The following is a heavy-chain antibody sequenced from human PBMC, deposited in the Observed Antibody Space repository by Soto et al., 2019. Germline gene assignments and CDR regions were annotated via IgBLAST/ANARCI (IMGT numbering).Heavy chain of an antibody. Sequence: SETLSLTCAVYGGSFSGYYWSWIRQPPGKGLEWIGEINHSGRTNENPSLKSRVTISVDTSKNQFSLKLRSVTAADTAVYYCARGITMKLAVQGDAPDNYYFDSWGQGSLVTVSS. D-gene: IGHD3-22*01. CDR3: ARGITMKLAVQGDAPDNYYFDS. CDR1: GGSFSGYY. V-gene: IGHV4-34*01. CDR2: INHSGRT. J-gene: IGHJ4*02.